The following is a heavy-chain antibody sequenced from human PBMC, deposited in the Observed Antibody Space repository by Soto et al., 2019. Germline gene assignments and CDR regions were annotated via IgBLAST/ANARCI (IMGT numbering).Heavy chain of an antibody. V-gene: IGHV3-74*01. Sequence: GGSLRLSCAASGFTFSSYWMHWVRQAPGKGLVWVSRINSDGSSTSYADSVKGRFTISRDNAKNTLYLQMNSLRAEDTAVYYCARDPLPWTYGGYYNYWGQGTLVTVSS. D-gene: IGHD2-15*01. CDR3: ARDPLPWTYGGYYNY. CDR1: GFTFSSYW. J-gene: IGHJ4*02. CDR2: INSDGSST.